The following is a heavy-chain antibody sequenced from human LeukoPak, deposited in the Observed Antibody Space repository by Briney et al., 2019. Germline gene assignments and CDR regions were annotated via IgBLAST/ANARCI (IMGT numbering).Heavy chain of an antibody. D-gene: IGHD4-23*01. CDR3: ARVAGGNSRYYYYYYMDV. CDR2: ISWNSRII. CDR1: GFTLDDYA. V-gene: IGHV3-9*01. J-gene: IGHJ6*03. Sequence: GGSLRLSCAASGFTLDDYAMHWVRQAPGKGLEWVSGISWNSRIIVYADSVKGRFTISRDNAKNSLYLQMNSLRAEDTALYYCARVAGGNSRYYYYYYMDVWGKGTTVTVSS.